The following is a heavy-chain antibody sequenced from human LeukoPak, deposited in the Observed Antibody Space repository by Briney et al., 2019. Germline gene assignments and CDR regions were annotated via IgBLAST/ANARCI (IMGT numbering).Heavy chain of an antibody. CDR2: ISSRSSYI. CDR3: AREVRGYSYGYRPTELYWYFDL. D-gene: IGHD5-18*01. J-gene: IGHJ2*01. V-gene: IGHV3-21*01. CDR1: GFTFSTYT. Sequence: GGSLRLSCAASGFTFSTYTMNWVRQAPGKGLEWVSSISSRSSYIYYADSVKGRFTISRDNAKNSLYLQMNSLRAEDTAVYYCAREVRGYSYGYRPTELYWYFDLWGRGTLVTVSS.